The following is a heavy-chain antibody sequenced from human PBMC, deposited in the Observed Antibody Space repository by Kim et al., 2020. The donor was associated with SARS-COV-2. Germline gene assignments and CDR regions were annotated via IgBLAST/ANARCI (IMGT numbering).Heavy chain of an antibody. CDR1: GYSFTSYW. J-gene: IGHJ4*02. Sequence: GESLKISCKASGYSFTSYWIGWVRQMPGKGLEWMGINYPGNSDPRYSPSFQGQVTISADKSVNTAYLQWSGLKASDTAMYFCATTLRVPGNIDGFEFWGQGTLVTVSS. CDR2: NYPGNSDP. D-gene: IGHD6-19*01. CDR3: ATTLRVPGNIDGFEF. V-gene: IGHV5-51*01.